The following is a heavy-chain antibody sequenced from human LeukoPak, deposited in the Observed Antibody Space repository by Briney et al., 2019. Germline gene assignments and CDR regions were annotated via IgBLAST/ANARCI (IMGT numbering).Heavy chain of an antibody. Sequence: GASVKVSCKASGGTFSSYAISWVQQAPGQGLEWMGGIIPIFGTANYAQKFQGRVTITADKSTSTAYMELSSLRSEDTAVYYCARAPYYDFWSGYYTRRYYYYYMDVWGKGTTVAVSS. D-gene: IGHD3-3*01. V-gene: IGHV1-69*06. J-gene: IGHJ6*03. CDR3: ARAPYYDFWSGYYTRRYYYYYMDV. CDR1: GGTFSSYA. CDR2: IIPIFGTA.